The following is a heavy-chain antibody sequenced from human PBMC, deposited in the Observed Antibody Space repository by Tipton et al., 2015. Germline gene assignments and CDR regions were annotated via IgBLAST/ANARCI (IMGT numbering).Heavy chain of an antibody. CDR2: IYYSATT. CDR1: GDSLSRGTYY. Sequence: TLSLTCSVSGDSLSRGTYYWTWIRQHPGKGLEWIGYIYYSATTYYNPPLKSRLTISLDRSKSHFSLQLSSVTAADPAVYYCARSGDTYFDYWGQGTLVTVSS. D-gene: IGHD5-18*01. J-gene: IGHJ4*02. V-gene: IGHV4-31*03. CDR3: ARSGDTYFDY.